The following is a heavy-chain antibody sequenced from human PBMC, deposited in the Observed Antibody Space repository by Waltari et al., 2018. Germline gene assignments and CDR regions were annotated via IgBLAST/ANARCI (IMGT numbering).Heavy chain of an antibody. V-gene: IGHV3-23*01. J-gene: IGHJ6*03. D-gene: IGHD3-10*02. CDR2: ISGSGGST. CDR3: ANGFRADVFYVDAYYYYMDV. Sequence: EVQLLESGGGLVQPGGSLRLSCAASGFTFSSYAMSWVRQAPGKGLGWVSAISGSGGSTYYADSVKGRFTISRDNSKNTLYLQMNSLRAEDTAVYYCANGFRADVFYVDAYYYYMDVWGKGTTVTISS. CDR1: GFTFSSYA.